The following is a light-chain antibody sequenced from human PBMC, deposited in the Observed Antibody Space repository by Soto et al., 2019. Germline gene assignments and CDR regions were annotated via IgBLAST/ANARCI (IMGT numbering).Light chain of an antibody. J-gene: IGKJ1*01. V-gene: IGKV3-20*01. CDR3: QQYGSSPGT. CDR2: DAS. CDR1: QSVSSY. Sequence: EIVLTQSPATLSLSPGERATLSCRASQSVSSYLAWYQQKPGQAPRLLIYDASNRATGIPDRFSGSGSGTDFTLTISRLESEDFAVYYCQQYGSSPGTFGQGTKVEIK.